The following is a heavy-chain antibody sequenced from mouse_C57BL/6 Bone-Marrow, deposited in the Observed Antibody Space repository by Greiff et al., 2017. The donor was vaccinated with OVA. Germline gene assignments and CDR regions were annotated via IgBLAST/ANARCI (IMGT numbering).Heavy chain of an antibody. CDR1: GFTFSDFY. CDR3: ARDGYYYGSSYHYWYFDV. Sequence: EVMLVESGGGLVQSGRSLRLSCATSGFTFSDFYMEWVRQAPGKGLEWIAASRNKANDYTTEYSASVKGRFIVSRDTSQSILYLQMNALRAEDTAIYYCARDGYYYGSSYHYWYFDVWGTGTTVTVSS. V-gene: IGHV7-1*01. CDR2: SRNKANDYTT. D-gene: IGHD1-1*01. J-gene: IGHJ1*03.